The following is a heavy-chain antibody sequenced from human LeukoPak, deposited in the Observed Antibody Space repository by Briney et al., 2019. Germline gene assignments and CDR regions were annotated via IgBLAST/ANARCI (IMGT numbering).Heavy chain of an antibody. J-gene: IGHJ5*02. D-gene: IGHD4-11*01. CDR3: ARALRDSNYGWFDP. Sequence: PSETLPLTCTVSGGSISSYLWSWIRQPPGKGLEWIGYIYYSGSTNYNPSLKSRVTMSVDTSKNQFSLNLSSVTAADTALYYCARALRDSNYGWFDPWGQGTLVTVSS. V-gene: IGHV4-59*01. CDR2: IYYSGST. CDR1: GGSISSYL.